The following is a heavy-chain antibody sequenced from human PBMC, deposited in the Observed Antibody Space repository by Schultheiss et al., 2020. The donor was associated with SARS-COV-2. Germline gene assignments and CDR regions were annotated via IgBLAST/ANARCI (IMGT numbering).Heavy chain of an antibody. D-gene: IGHD5-18*01. V-gene: IGHV1-2*02. J-gene: IGHJ4*02. CDR2: INPNSGGT. CDR1: GYTFTGYY. CDR3: ARVLPNRYGYVLFDY. Sequence: ASVKVSCKASGYTFTGYYMHWVRQAPGQGLEWMGWINPNSGGTNYAQKFQGRVTMTRDTSISTAYMELSRLRSEDTAVYYCARVLPNRYGYVLFDYWGQGTLVTVSS.